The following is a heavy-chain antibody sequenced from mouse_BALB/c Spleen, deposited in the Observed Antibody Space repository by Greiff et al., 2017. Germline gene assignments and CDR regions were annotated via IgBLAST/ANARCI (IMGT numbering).Heavy chain of an antibody. D-gene: IGHD1-1*01. Sequence: EVQGVESGGGLVQPGGSRKLSCAASGFTFSSFGMHWVRQAPEKGLEWVAYISSGSSTIYYADTVKGRFTISRDNPKNTLFLQMTSLRSEDTAMYYCARDYYYGSSYWYFDVWGAGTTVTVSS. CDR1: GFTFSSFG. J-gene: IGHJ1*01. CDR2: ISSGSSTI. CDR3: ARDYYYGSSYWYFDV. V-gene: IGHV5-17*02.